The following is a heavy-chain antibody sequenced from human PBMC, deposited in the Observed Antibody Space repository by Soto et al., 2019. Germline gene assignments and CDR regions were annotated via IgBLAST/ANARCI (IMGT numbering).Heavy chain of an antibody. D-gene: IGHD4-17*01. CDR1: GFTFSNYT. V-gene: IGHV3-21*04. J-gene: IGHJ4*02. CDR2: ISSRSSYL. Sequence: GGSLRLSCAASGFTFSNYTMNWFRQAPGKGLEWVSSISSRSSYLYYANSVKGRFTISRDNSQSTLFLQMNGLRADDTAVYFCAKDQWQDGAWDIDYWGQGPLVTVSS. CDR3: AKDQWQDGAWDIDY.